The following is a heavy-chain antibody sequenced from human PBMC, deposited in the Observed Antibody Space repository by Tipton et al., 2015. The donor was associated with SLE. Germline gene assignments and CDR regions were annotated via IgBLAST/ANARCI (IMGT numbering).Heavy chain of an antibody. D-gene: IGHD3-3*01. CDR2: INHSGSP. V-gene: IGHV4-34*01. CDR1: GGSFSGYY. Sequence: TLSLTCAVYGGSFSGYYWTWIRQTPGKGLEWIGEINHSGSPYYNPSLKSRVTISVNTSKNQFSLRLSSVTAADTAMFYCASGTLEWSHEPDYWGQGTPVTVSS. CDR3: ASGTLEWSHEPDY. J-gene: IGHJ4*02.